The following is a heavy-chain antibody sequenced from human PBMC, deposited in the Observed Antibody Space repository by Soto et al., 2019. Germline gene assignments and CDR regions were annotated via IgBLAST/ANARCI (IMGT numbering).Heavy chain of an antibody. J-gene: IGHJ6*03. D-gene: IGHD2-2*01. CDR3: AGHPNFYIVVVPAATMDV. V-gene: IGHV4-39*01. CDR1: GGSISSSSYY. CDR2: IYYSGST. Sequence: SETLSLTCTVSGGSISSSSYYWGWIRQPPGKGLEWIGSIYYSGSTYYNPSLKSRVTISVDTSKNQFSLKLSSVTAADTAVYYCAGHPNFYIVVVPAATMDVWGKGTTVTVSS.